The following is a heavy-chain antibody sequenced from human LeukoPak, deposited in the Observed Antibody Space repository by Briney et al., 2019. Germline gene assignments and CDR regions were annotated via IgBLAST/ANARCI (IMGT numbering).Heavy chain of an antibody. CDR3: ARDRSSIYYDDYGWVDP. D-gene: IGHD4-17*01. CDR1: GYTFTTYG. J-gene: IGHJ5*02. CDR2: IGAYNGNT. V-gene: IGHV1-18*01. Sequence: GASVKVSCKASGYTFTTYGISWVRQAPGQGLEWMGWIGAYNGNTNYAQMFQGRVTMTTDTSTSTAYMELRSLRSDDTAVYYCARDRSSIYYDDYGWVDPWGQGTLVTVSS.